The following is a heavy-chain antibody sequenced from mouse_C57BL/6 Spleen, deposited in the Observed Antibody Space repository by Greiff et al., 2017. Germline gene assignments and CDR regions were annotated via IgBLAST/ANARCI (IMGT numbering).Heavy chain of an antibody. Sequence: VQLQQPGAELVRPGSSVKLSCKASGYTFTSYWMHWVKQRPIQGLEWIGNIDPSDSETHYNQKFKDKATLTVDKSSSTAYMQLSSLTSVDSAVYYCARGGPYAMDYWGQGTSVTVSS. V-gene: IGHV1-52*01. CDR1: GYTFTSYW. CDR2: IDPSDSET. J-gene: IGHJ4*01. CDR3: ARGGPYAMDY.